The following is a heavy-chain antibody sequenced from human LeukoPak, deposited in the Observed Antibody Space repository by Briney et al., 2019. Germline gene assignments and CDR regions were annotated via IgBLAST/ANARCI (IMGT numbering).Heavy chain of an antibody. CDR1: GGSISSSNYY. D-gene: IGHD2-15*01. J-gene: IGHJ4*01. CDR3: ARDRDVDDFDY. Sequence: SETLSLTCTVSGGSISSSNYYWGWIRQPPGKGLEWIGNIYYSGYTYYNPSLKSRVSISIDTSKNQLSLKLNSVTAADTAMYHCARDRDVDDFDYWGRGTLVIVSS. CDR2: IYYSGYT. V-gene: IGHV4-39*07.